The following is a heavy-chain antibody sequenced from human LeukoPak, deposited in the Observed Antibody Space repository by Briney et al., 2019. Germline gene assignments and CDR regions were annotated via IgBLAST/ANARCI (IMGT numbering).Heavy chain of an antibody. CDR1: GFTFSSYA. CDR2: ISGSGGST. J-gene: IGHJ4*02. Sequence: PGGSLRLSCAASGFTFSSYAMSWVRQAPGKGLEWVSAISGSGGSTYYADSVKGRFTISRDNSKNTLYLQMNSPRAEDTAVYYCAKGRDGYNYYFDYWGQGTLVTVSS. V-gene: IGHV3-23*01. CDR3: AKGRDGYNYYFDY. D-gene: IGHD5-24*01.